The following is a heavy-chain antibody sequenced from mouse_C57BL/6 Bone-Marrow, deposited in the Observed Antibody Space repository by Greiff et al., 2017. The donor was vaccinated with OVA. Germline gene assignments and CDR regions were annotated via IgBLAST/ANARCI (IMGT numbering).Heavy chain of an antibody. CDR2: ISDSGSYT. CDR3: ARAQLGQDY. D-gene: IGHD4-1*02. V-gene: IGHV5-4*01. CDR1: GFTFSSYA. J-gene: IGHJ2*01. Sequence: EVQVVESGGGLVKPGGSLKLSCAASGFTFSSYAMSWVRQTPEKRLEWVATISDSGSYTYYPDNVKGRFTISRDNAKNNLYLQMSHLKSEDTAMYYCARAQLGQDYWGQGTTLTVSS.